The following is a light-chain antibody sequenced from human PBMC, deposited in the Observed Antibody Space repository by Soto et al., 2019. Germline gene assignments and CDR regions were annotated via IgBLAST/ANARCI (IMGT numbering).Light chain of an antibody. V-gene: IGKV1-39*01. CDR3: QQSYSTRPKA. Sequence: DIQVTQSTSSLSASLGDRVTITSRASHSISNYLNWYQQKPGKAPNLLIYAASSLQSGVPARFSGSGSGTDFTLTISSLQPEYFATYYCQQSYSTRPKALGEGTRLDI. J-gene: IGKJ5*01. CDR2: AAS. CDR1: HSISNY.